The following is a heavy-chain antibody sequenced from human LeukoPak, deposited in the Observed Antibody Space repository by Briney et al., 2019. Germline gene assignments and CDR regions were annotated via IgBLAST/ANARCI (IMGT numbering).Heavy chain of an antibody. CDR1: GFTFDDYG. Sequence: GRSLRLSCAASGFTFDDYGMHWVRHAPGKGLEWVSRISWNSGSIGYADSVKGRFTISRDNAKNSLYLQMNSLRPEDTALYYCAKDRVQVGYYYGMDVWGQGTTVTVSS. CDR3: AKDRVQVGYYYGMDV. J-gene: IGHJ6*02. CDR2: ISWNSGSI. V-gene: IGHV3-9*01. D-gene: IGHD2-2*01.